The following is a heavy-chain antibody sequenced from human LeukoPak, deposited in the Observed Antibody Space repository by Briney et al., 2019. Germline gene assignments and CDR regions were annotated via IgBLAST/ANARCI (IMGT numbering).Heavy chain of an antibody. V-gene: IGHV4/OR15-8*02. CDR1: SGSITTTNW. D-gene: IGHD6-25*01. CDR3: SREHAAFPPFGY. CDR2: VSLEGHT. J-gene: IGHJ4*02. Sequence: SVTLSLTCGVSSGSITTTNWWTWVRQFPGHGLQWIGEVSLEGHTNYNPSLSNRVTISLDRAKNHLTLHLSSVTAADTAVYFCSREHAAFPPFGYWGQGTLVTV.